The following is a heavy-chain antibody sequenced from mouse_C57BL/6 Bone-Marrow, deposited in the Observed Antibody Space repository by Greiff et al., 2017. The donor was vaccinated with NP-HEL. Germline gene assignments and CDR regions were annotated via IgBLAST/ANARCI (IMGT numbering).Heavy chain of an antibody. V-gene: IGHV1-19*01. Sequence: EVQLQQSGPVLVKPGASVKMSCKASGYTFTDYYMNWVKQSHGKSLEWIGVINPYNGGTSYNQKFKGKATLTVDKSSSTAYMELNSLTSEDSAVYYCASRYDGYPIWYFEVWGTGTTVTVSS. CDR1: GYTFTDYY. CDR2: INPYNGGT. CDR3: ASRYDGYPIWYFEV. D-gene: IGHD2-3*01. J-gene: IGHJ1*03.